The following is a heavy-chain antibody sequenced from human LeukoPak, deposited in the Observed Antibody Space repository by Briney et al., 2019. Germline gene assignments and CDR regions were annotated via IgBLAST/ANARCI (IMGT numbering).Heavy chain of an antibody. D-gene: IGHD3-16*01. Sequence: GWSLRLSCAASVCIFSTYGMYWVRQAPGKGRDGVAFIRDDESINTYADSVKGRSTISRDNSKNTLYLQMNSLRAEDTAVYYCAKDSLADIDYWGQGTLVTVSS. CDR1: VCIFSTYG. J-gene: IGHJ4*02. CDR2: IRDDESIN. CDR3: AKDSLADIDY. V-gene: IGHV3-30*02.